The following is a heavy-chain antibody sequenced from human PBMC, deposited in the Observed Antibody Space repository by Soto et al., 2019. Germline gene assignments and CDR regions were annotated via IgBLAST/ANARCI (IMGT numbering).Heavy chain of an antibody. CDR1: GASVAGGSYY. J-gene: IGHJ5*02. CDR3: ARDTYGGYDFGL. CDR2: IPSRGRP. Sequence: TLSLTCCVSGASVAGGSYYWSWVRQPPGKGLEWIGYIPSRGRPFYNPSLTSRGTISADTSKNQLSLQLTSVTAADTAVYYCARDTYGGYDFGLWGQGTLVTVSS. V-gene: IGHV4-30-4*01. D-gene: IGHD5-12*01.